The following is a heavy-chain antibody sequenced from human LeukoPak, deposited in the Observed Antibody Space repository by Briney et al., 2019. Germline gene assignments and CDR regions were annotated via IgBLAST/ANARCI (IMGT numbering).Heavy chain of an antibody. D-gene: IGHD5-18*01. CDR2: IYPGDSDT. V-gene: IGHV5-51*01. CDR1: GYSFTSYW. J-gene: IGHJ4*02. Sequence: GESLKISCKGSGYSFTSYWIGWVRQMPGKGLEWMGIIYPGDSDTRYSPPFQGQVTISADKSISTAYLQWSSLKASDTAMYYCARQRNRKRYSQNFDYWGQGTLVTVSS. CDR3: ARQRNRKRYSQNFDY.